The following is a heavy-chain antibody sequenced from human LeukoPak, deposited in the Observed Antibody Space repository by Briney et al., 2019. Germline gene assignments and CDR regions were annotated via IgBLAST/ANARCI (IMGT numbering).Heavy chain of an antibody. D-gene: IGHD3-22*01. CDR2: IRSKPNSYAT. J-gene: IGHJ4*02. CDR1: GFTFSGSA. V-gene: IGHV3-73*01. Sequence: RGSLKLSCAASGFTFSGSAMHWVRQASGKGLEWVGRIRSKPNSYATAYAASVKGRFTISRDDSKNTAYLQMNSLKTEDTAVYYCTPLHDSKVDSAPFDYWGQGTLVTVSS. CDR3: TPLHDSKVDSAPFDY.